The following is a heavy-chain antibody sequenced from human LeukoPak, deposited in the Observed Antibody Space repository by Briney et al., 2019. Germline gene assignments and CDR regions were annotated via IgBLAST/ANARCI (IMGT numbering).Heavy chain of an antibody. CDR2: ISSGGVYE. CDR1: GFTFSNYA. V-gene: IGHV3-30*01. Sequence: GRSLRLSCEASGFTFSNYAMHWVRQAPGKGLEWVSIISSGGVYEYYADSVKGRFTISRDNSKNTLYLQLNSLGPEDTAVYYCARDSTYYYDSGSSGPHYFDNWGQGTLVTVSS. J-gene: IGHJ4*02. D-gene: IGHD3-10*01. CDR3: ARDSTYYYDSGSSGPHYFDN.